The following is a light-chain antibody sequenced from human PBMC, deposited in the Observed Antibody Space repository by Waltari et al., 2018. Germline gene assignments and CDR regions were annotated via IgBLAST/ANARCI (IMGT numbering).Light chain of an antibody. CDR2: KAS. V-gene: IGKV1-39*01. J-gene: IGKJ2*03. Sequence: DIQMTQTPSSLSASVGDRVTSTCRASENVKNYLNWYQQKPGKAPKLLIYKASTLQSGVPSRFSGSGSGTDYTFTISSLQSEDVATYYCQHGYGTPYSFGQGTKVEI. CDR1: ENVKNY. CDR3: QHGYGTPYS.